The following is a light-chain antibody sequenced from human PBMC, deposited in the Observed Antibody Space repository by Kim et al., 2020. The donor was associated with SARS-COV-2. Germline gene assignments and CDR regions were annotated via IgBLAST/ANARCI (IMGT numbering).Light chain of an antibody. Sequence: PGERVTLSCRASQSVSSCYLTWYQQKPGQAPRLLIYGASTRATGIPARFSGSGSATDFTPTISSLQPEDFAVYYCQQDYNLRTFGPGTKVDIK. CDR2: GAS. CDR3: QQDYNLRT. CDR1: QSVSSCY. V-gene: IGKV3D-7*01. J-gene: IGKJ3*01.